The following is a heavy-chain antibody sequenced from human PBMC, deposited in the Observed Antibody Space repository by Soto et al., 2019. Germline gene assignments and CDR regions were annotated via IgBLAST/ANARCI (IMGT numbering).Heavy chain of an antibody. Sequence: QVQLVESGGGVVQPGRSLRLSCAASGFMFSNHGMHWVRQAPGKGLEWVAVIWSDGNNRYYADSVKGRFTISRDNSKKTVYLQRNRLRGEDTAVDYCGRGDNSNDEASDSWGQGTLVTVCS. CDR2: IWSDGNNR. V-gene: IGHV3-33*01. J-gene: IGHJ5*01. CDR1: GFMFSNHG. CDR3: GRGDNSNDEASDS. D-gene: IGHD1-1*01.